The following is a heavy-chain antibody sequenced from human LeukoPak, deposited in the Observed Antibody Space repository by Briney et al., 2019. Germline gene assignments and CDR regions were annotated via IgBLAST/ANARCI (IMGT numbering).Heavy chain of an antibody. CDR2: INHSGST. CDR3: ARGYQAFDI. CDR1: GGSFSGYY. Sequence: SETLSLTCAVYGGSFSGYYWSWIRQPPGKGLEWIGEINHSGSTNYNPPLKSRVTISVDTSKNQFSLKLSSVTAADTAVYYCARGYQAFDIWGQGTMVTVSS. J-gene: IGHJ3*02. V-gene: IGHV4-34*01. D-gene: IGHD2-2*01.